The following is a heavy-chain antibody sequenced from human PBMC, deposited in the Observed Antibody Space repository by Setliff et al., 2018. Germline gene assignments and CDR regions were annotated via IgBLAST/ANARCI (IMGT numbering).Heavy chain of an antibody. CDR2: INPNDGYT. D-gene: IGHD2-15*01. V-gene: IGHV1-46*01. J-gene: IGHJ4*02. CDR1: GHSLTSNH. Sequence: GASVKVSCKASGHSLTSNHFHWGRQAPGKGLEWMGTINPNDGYTIYAPAFQGRVAMTTDTSTGTAYMELSGLMSADTAIYYCIVNMVRPVTGLDSWGPGTLVTVSS. CDR3: IVNMVRPVTGLDS.